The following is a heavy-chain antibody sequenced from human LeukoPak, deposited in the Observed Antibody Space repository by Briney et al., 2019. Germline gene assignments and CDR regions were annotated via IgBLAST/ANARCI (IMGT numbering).Heavy chain of an antibody. J-gene: IGHJ4*02. V-gene: IGHV4-34*01. CDR2: INHSGST. CDR1: GGSFSGYY. CDR3: ARVRGPGH. Sequence: SETLSLTCAVYGGSFSGYYWSWIRQPPGKGLEWIGEINHSGSTNYNPSLKSRVTISVDTSKNQFSLKLSSVTAADTAVYYCARVRGPGHWGQGTLVTVSS. D-gene: IGHD3-16*01.